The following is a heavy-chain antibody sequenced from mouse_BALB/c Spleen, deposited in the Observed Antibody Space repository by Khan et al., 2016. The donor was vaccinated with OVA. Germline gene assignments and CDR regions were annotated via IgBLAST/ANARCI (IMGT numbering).Heavy chain of an antibody. D-gene: IGHD1-1*01. V-gene: IGHV3-8*02. Sequence: VQLKESGPSLVKPSQTLSLSCSVTGDSITSGFWNLIRKFPGNKFEYLGYITYSGNIYYNPSLKSRISITRDTSKSQYYLQLNSVTTEDTATDYCARSYGSWAMDYWGQGTSVTVSS. CDR2: ITYSGNI. J-gene: IGHJ4*01. CDR1: GDSITSGF. CDR3: ARSYGSWAMDY.